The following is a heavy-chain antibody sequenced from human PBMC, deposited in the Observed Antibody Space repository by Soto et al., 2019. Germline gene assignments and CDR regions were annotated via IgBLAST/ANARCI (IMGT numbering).Heavy chain of an antibody. CDR1: GGSISSGDYY. Sequence: SETLSLTXTVSGGSISSGDYYWSWIRQPPGKGLEWIGYIYYSGSTYYNPSLKSRVTISVDTSKNQFSLKLSSVTAADTAVYYCARHDRSLMIVAYWGQGTLVTVSS. D-gene: IGHD3-22*01. CDR2: IYYSGST. V-gene: IGHV4-30-4*01. J-gene: IGHJ4*02. CDR3: ARHDRSLMIVAY.